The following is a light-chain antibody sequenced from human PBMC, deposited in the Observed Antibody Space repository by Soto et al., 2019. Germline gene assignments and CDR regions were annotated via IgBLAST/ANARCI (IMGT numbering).Light chain of an antibody. V-gene: IGLV2-14*01. Sequence: QSALTQPASVSGSPGQSITIYCTGTSGDIGSYNRVSWYQQHPGKAPKLIISEVTDRPSGVSNRFSGSKSGNTASLTISGLQAEDEAEYYCSSYTNINTRACVFGTGTKLTVI. J-gene: IGLJ1*01. CDR1: SGDIGSYNR. CDR3: SSYTNINTRACV. CDR2: EVT.